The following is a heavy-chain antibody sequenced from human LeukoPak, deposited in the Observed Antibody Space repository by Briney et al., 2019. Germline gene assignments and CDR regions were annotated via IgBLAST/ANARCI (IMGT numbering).Heavy chain of an antibody. D-gene: IGHD2-2*02. J-gene: IGHJ4*02. Sequence: ASVKVSCKAFGYTFTSNYMHWVRQAPGQRLEWMGCINPDNGNTKYSQEFQGRVTITRDTSATTAYMELSSLRSEDMAVYYCTLYNYWGQGTLVTVSS. CDR3: TLYNY. CDR2: INPDNGNT. CDR1: GYTFTSNY. V-gene: IGHV1-3*03.